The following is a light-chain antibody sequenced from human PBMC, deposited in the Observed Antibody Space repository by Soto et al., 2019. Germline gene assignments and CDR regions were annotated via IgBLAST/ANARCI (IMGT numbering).Light chain of an antibody. Sequence: QSALTQPPSVSGSPGQSVTISCTGTSTDFVSYNRVSWYQQPPGTAPKLIIYEASNRPSGVPDRFSGSKSGNTASLTISGLQAADEADYYCSSYTSSSSYVFGTGTKLTVL. J-gene: IGLJ1*01. V-gene: IGLV2-18*02. CDR2: EAS. CDR1: STDFVSYNR. CDR3: SSYTSSSSYV.